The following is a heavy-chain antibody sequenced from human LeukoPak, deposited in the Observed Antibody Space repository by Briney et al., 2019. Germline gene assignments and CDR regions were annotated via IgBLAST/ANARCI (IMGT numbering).Heavy chain of an antibody. CDR3: AKTSRSNSAYDSPFDY. Sequence: PGGSLRLSCAASGFTFSTYAMSWVRQAPGMGLEWVSAVRGSGSDTYYADSVKGRFTISRDNSHNKLFLQMNSLRAEHTAIYYCAKTSRSNSAYDSPFDYWGQGTQVTVSS. D-gene: IGHD3-16*01. V-gene: IGHV3-23*01. J-gene: IGHJ4*02. CDR2: VRGSGSDT. CDR1: GFTFSTYA.